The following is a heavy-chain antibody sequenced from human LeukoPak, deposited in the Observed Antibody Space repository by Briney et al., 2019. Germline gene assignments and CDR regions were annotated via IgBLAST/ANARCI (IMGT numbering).Heavy chain of an antibody. D-gene: IGHD2-2*01. CDR1: GFTFSSYA. Sequence: GGSLRPSCAASGFTFSSYATTWVRQAPGKGLEWVSSISGSGDNTCYVDSLKGRFTISRDNSENTLYLQMNSLRAEDTAIYYCAKESVDARGYMDVWGKGTTVTVSS. J-gene: IGHJ6*03. CDR3: AKESVDARGYMDV. V-gene: IGHV3-23*01. CDR2: ISGSGDNT.